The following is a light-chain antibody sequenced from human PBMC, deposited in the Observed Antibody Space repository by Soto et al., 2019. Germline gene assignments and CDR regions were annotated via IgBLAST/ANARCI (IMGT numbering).Light chain of an antibody. V-gene: IGKV1-5*03. CDR2: KAS. J-gene: IGKJ1*01. CDR1: QSIGIW. CDR3: QQYNDYSWT. Sequence: IQMTQSPSTLSASVGDRVAITCRASQSIGIWLAWYQQKPGKAPRFLIYKASSLESGVPSRSSGSGYGTEFTLTISSRQPDELATYYCQQYNDYSWTFGQGTKVEIK.